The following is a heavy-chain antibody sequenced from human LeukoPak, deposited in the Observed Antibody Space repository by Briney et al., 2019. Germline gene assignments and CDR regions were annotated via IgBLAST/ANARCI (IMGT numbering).Heavy chain of an antibody. V-gene: IGHV4-59*01. CDR3: ASMEESSGYFDY. CDR2: IYYSGST. CDR1: GGSNSSYY. D-gene: IGHD3-16*01. Sequence: SETLSLTCTVSGGSNSSYYWSWVRQPPGKGLEWIGYIYYSGSTNYNPSLKSRVTISVDTSKNQFSLKLSSVTAADTAVYYCASMEESSGYFDYWGQGTLVTVSS. J-gene: IGHJ4*02.